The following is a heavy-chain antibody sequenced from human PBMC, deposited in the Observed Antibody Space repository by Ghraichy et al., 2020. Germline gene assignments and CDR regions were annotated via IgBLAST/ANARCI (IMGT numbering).Heavy chain of an antibody. CDR2: IYYSGST. CDR3: ARQLAAAGNDAFDI. CDR1: GGSISSYY. V-gene: IGHV4-59*08. D-gene: IGHD6-13*01. Sequence: SQTLSLTCTVSGGSISSYYWSWIRQPPGKGLDWIGYIYYSGSTNYNPSLKSRVTISVDTSKNQFSLKLSSVTAADTAVYYCARQLAAAGNDAFDIWGQGTMVTVSS. J-gene: IGHJ3*02.